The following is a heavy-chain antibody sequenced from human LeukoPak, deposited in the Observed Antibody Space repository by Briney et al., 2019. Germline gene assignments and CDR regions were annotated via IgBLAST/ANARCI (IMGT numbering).Heavy chain of an antibody. J-gene: IGHJ6*03. Sequence: GGSLRLSCAASGFTVSGNYMSWVRQAPGKGLEWVSVIYSGGSTYYADSVKGRFTISRDNSKNTLYLQMNSLRAEDTAVYYCARNYQLLYSRSYYYYYYMDVWGKGTTVTVSS. V-gene: IGHV3-66*02. CDR3: ARNYQLLYSRSYYYYYYMDV. CDR2: IYSGGST. CDR1: GFTVSGNY. D-gene: IGHD2-2*02.